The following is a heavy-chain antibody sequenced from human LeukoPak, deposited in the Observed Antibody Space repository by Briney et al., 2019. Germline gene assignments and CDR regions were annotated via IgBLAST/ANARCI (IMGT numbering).Heavy chain of an antibody. Sequence: PGGSLRLSCAASGFTFDDYGMSWVRQAPGKGLEWVSGIHWNGGSTGYADSVKGRFTISRDNAKNSLYLQMNSLRAEDTALYYCARVALSGYSYGYYYYYYMDVWGKGTTVTVSS. CDR1: GFTFDDYG. CDR2: IHWNGGST. CDR3: ARVALSGYSYGYYYYYYMDV. V-gene: IGHV3-20*04. J-gene: IGHJ6*03. D-gene: IGHD5-18*01.